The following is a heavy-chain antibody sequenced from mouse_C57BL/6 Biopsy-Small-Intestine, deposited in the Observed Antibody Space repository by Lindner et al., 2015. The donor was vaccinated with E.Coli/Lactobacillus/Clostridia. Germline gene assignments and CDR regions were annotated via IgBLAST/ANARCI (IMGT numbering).Heavy chain of an antibody. V-gene: IGHV1-19*01. J-gene: IGHJ2*01. D-gene: IGHD2-12*01. Sequence: VQLQESGPVLVKPGASVKMSCKASGYTFTDYYMNWVKQSHGKSLEWIGVINPYNGGTSYNQKFKGKATLTVDKSSSTAYMELNSLTSEDSAVYYCARIDYSFDYWGQGTTLTVSS. CDR2: INPYNGGT. CDR1: GYTFTDYY. CDR3: ARIDYSFDY.